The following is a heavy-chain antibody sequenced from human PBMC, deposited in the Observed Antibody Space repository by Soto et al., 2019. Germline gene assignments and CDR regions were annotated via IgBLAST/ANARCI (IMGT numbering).Heavy chain of an antibody. CDR2: ISYDGSNK. D-gene: IGHD2-2*01. CDR3: AKAASRVYYYYGMDV. Sequence: GGSLRLSCAASGFTFSSYGMHWVRQAPGKGLEWVAVISYDGSNKYYADSVKGRFTISRDNSKNTLYLQMNSLRAEDTAVYYCAKAASRVYYYYGMDVWGQGTTVTV. CDR1: GFTFSSYG. J-gene: IGHJ6*02. V-gene: IGHV3-30*18.